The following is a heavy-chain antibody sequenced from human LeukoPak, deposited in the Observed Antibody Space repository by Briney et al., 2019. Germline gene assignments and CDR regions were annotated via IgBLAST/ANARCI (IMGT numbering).Heavy chain of an antibody. V-gene: IGHV1-18*01. Sequence: ASVKVSCKASGYTFTSYGISWERQAPGQGLEWMGWISAYNGNTNYAQKLQGRVTTTTDTSTSTAYMELRSLRSDDTAVYYCAREIPLRSMDYWGQGTLVTVSS. CDR1: GYTFTSYG. J-gene: IGHJ4*02. CDR2: ISAYNGNT. D-gene: IGHD1-14*01. CDR3: AREIPLRSMDY.